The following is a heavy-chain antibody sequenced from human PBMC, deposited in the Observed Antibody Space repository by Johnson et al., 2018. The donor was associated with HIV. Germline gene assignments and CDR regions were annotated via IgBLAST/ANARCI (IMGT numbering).Heavy chain of an antibody. Sequence: VQLVESGGGLIQPGGSLRLSCEASGFTVRSNYISWVRQAPGKGLEWVSVIYSGGDTYYADSMRGRLTISRDNSKNSLYLQMNSLRAEDTAVYYCARDDILTGYYDAFDIWGQGTMVTVSS. CDR3: ARDDILTGYYDAFDI. J-gene: IGHJ3*02. CDR2: IYSGGDT. CDR1: GFTVRSNY. D-gene: IGHD3-9*01. V-gene: IGHV3-53*01.